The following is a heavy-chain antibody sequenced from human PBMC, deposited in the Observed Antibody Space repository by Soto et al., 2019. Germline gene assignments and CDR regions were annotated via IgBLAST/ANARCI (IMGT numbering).Heavy chain of an antibody. CDR2: TRNKANRYTT. Sequence: GGSLRLSCAASGFTLSDHYMDWVRQAPGKGLEWVGRTRNKANRYTTDYAASVKGRFIISRDDSKNSLYLQMNSLKTEDTAVYYCTRDSYGALDYWGQGTQVTVSS. CDR1: GFTLSDHY. V-gene: IGHV3-72*01. D-gene: IGHD1-26*01. J-gene: IGHJ4*02. CDR3: TRDSYGALDY.